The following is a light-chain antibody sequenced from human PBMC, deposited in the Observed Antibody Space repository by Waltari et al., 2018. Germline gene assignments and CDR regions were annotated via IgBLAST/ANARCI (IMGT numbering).Light chain of an antibody. J-gene: IGKJ5*01. CDR1: RSVNVN. V-gene: IGKV3-15*01. CDR2: AAS. Sequence: EIGMTQSPVTLSVSPGERVTLSCRTSRSVNVNLAWYQQKPGPAPRLLIYAASTGATAVPARFSGGGSGTEFTLTISSLQSEDFAVYYCQQYDDWLPITFGQGTRLDIK. CDR3: QQYDDWLPIT.